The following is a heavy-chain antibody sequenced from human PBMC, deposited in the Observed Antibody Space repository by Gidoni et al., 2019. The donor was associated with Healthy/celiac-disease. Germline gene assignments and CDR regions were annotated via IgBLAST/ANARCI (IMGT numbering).Heavy chain of an antibody. D-gene: IGHD1-26*01. Sequence: EVQLLESGGGLVPPGGSLRLSCAASGFTFRSYAMSWVRQAPGKGLEWVSAISGSGGSTYYADSVKGRFTISRDNSKNTLYLQMNSLRAEDTAVYYCAKDVRGSYFRPSGFDYWGQGTLVTVSS. CDR2: ISGSGGST. J-gene: IGHJ4*02. CDR1: GFTFRSYA. CDR3: AKDVRGSYFRPSGFDY. V-gene: IGHV3-23*01.